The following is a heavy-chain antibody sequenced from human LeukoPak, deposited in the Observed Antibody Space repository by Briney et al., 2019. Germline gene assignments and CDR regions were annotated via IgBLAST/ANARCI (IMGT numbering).Heavy chain of an antibody. CDR1: GFTFGICG. Sequence: HPGGSLRLSCAASGFTFGICGMHWVRQAPGKGLEWVAMISYDGNSKHYTDSVKGRFTISRDTSKSTLFLQMNGLRAEDTAVYYCAKDLYSSGWYNYFDPWGQGTLVTVSS. V-gene: IGHV3-30*18. CDR3: AKDLYSSGWYNYFDP. D-gene: IGHD6-19*01. CDR2: ISYDGNSK. J-gene: IGHJ5*02.